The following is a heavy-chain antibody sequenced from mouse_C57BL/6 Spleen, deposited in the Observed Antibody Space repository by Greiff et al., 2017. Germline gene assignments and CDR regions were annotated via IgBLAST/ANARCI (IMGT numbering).Heavy chain of an antibody. D-gene: IGHD2-3*01. J-gene: IGHJ2*01. CDR2: ISSGSSTI. V-gene: IGHV5-17*01. CDR3: ASIYDGYYVYFDY. Sequence: EVKLQESGGGLVKPGGSLKLSCAASGFTFSDYGMHWVRQAPEKGLEWVAYISSGSSTIYYADTVKGRFTISRDNAKNTLFLQMTSLRSEDTAMYYCASIYDGYYVYFDYWGQGTTLTVSS. CDR1: GFTFSDYG.